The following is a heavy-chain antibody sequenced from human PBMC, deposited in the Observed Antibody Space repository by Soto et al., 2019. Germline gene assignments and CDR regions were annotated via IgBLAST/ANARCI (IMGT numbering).Heavy chain of an antibody. V-gene: IGHV4-34*01. CDR3: ASVQRAGSGYYTDGAFDI. CDR2: INHSGST. CDR1: GGSFSGYY. Sequence: SETLSLTCAVYGGSFSGYYWSWIRQPPGKGLEWIGEINHSGSTNYNPSLKSRVTISVDTSKNQFSLKLSSVTAADTAVYYCASVQRAGSGYYTDGAFDIWGQGTRVTVSS. D-gene: IGHD3-3*01. J-gene: IGHJ3*02.